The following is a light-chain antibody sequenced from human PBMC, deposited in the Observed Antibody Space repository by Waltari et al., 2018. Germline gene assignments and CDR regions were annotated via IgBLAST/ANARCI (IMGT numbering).Light chain of an antibody. CDR3: QVWESSVV. CDR1: RIGSKS. V-gene: IGLV3-21*02. J-gene: IGLJ2*01. CDR2: DDS. Sequence: SYVLTQPPSVSVAPGQTARLPCGGDRIGSKSVHWYQQKPGQAPVLVVFDDSDRPAGISERFSGSISGPTATLTISRVEAGDEADYYCQVWESSVVFGGGTKLTVL.